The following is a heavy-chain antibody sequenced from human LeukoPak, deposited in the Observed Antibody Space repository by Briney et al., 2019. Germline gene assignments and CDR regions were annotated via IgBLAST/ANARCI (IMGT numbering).Heavy chain of an antibody. J-gene: IGHJ5*02. CDR3: ARLSSLANIAARGRTWFDT. V-gene: IGHV4-59*01. CDR1: GGSIDNSY. CDR2: IYYSGST. D-gene: IGHD6-6*01. Sequence: SETLSLTCTVSGGSIDNSYWTWIRQPPGKGLEWIGHIYYSGSTNYSPSLKSRVTISVDTSKNQFSLKLSSVTAADTAVYYCARLSSLANIAARGRTWFDTWGQGSLVTVSS.